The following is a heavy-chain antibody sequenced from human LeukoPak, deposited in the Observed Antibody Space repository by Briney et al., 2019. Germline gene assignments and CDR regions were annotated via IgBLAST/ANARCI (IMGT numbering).Heavy chain of an antibody. Sequence: GESLKISCKGSGYSFTSYWIGWVRQMPGKGLEWMGIIYPGDSDTRYSPSFQGQVTISADKSVSTAYLQWSSLKASDTAMYYCARAYWDPRGHYYYYYYMGVWGKGTTVTVSS. J-gene: IGHJ6*03. CDR3: ARAYWDPRGHYYYYYYMGV. CDR2: IYPGDSDT. D-gene: IGHD2-8*02. V-gene: IGHV5-51*01. CDR1: GYSFTSYW.